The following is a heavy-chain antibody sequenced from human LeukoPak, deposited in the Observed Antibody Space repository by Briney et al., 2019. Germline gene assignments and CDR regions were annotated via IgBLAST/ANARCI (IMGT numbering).Heavy chain of an antibody. Sequence: SGTLSLTCGVSGGSITNTNYWTWVRQPPGKGLEWIGEVNLQGSTNYNPSLMGRVAISVDTSENHISLQLTSVTAADTAVFYCAREGGPYRPLDYSGQGTLVTVSS. CDR1: GGSITNTNY. V-gene: IGHV4-4*02. CDR2: VNLQGST. J-gene: IGHJ4*02. CDR3: AREGGPYRPLDY.